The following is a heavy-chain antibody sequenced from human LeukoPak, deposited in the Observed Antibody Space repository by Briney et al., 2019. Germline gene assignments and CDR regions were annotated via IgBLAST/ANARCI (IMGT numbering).Heavy chain of an antibody. CDR2: IRSKGYGGTT. D-gene: IGHD3-22*01. Sequence: GGSLRLSCTASGFTFGDYAMTWVRQAPGKGLEWVGYIRSKGYGGTTEYAASVKGRFTISRDDSKSIAYLQMNSLKTEDTAVYYCTRDRATYYYDSSGYYHTPFDYWGQGTLVTVSS. V-gene: IGHV3-49*04. CDR3: TRDRATYYYDSSGYYHTPFDY. J-gene: IGHJ4*02. CDR1: GFTFGDYA.